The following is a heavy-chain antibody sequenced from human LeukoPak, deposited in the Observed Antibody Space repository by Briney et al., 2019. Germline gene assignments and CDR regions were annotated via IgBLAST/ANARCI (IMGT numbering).Heavy chain of an antibody. CDR2: INPSSGRT. CDR3: ARGSSIHVLLYHYYYMDV. Sequence: ASVKVSCKASGYTFTSYAMHWVRQAPGQRLEWMGWINPSSGRTNYAQNFQDRVAMTRDTSISTAYMELSSLRSDDTAVYYCARGSSIHVLLYHYYYMDVWGKGTTVAVSS. CDR1: GYTFTSYA. D-gene: IGHD2-2*01. J-gene: IGHJ6*03. V-gene: IGHV1-2*02.